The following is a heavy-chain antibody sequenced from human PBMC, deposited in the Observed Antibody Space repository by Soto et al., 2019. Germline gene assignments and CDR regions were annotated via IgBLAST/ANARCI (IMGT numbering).Heavy chain of an antibody. CDR3: VKDRRIAPAADFYFDS. D-gene: IGHD2-2*01. V-gene: IGHV3-48*01. CDR2: ISSRTNTI. CDR1: GFIFSAYS. J-gene: IGHJ4*02. Sequence: PGGSLRLSCAASGFIFSAYSINWVRRAPGKGLEWVSYISSRTNTIYYADSVQGRFTISRDDAKNSLSLQMSSLRVEDTAVYYCVKDRRIAPAADFYFDSWGQGTLVTVPS.